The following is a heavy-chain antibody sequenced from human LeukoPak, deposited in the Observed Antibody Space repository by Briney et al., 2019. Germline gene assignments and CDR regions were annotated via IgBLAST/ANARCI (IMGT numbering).Heavy chain of an antibody. CDR3: ARVTWGYYYYMDV. CDR2: INHSGST. J-gene: IGHJ6*03. Sequence: SETLSLTCAVYGGSFSGYYWNWIRQPPGKGLEWIGEINHSGSTNYNPSLKSRVSISVDTSKNQFSLKLSSVTAADTAVYYCARVTWGYYYYMDVWGKGTTVTISS. D-gene: IGHD3-16*01. CDR1: GGSFSGYY. V-gene: IGHV4-34*01.